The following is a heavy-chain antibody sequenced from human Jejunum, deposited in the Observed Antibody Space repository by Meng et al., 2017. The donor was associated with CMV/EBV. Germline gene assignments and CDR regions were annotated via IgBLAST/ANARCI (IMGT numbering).Heavy chain of an antibody. CDR1: FLFRTYT. Sequence: FLFRTYTMHWVRQAPGRGLEWVSSINIGGTYLHYADSVRGRFTISRDSAKNSLSLHMNNLRADDAAVYYCAREGLCAGPSCRAFDIWGQGTLVTVSS. CDR3: AREGLCAGPSCRAFDI. J-gene: IGHJ3*02. V-gene: IGHV3-21*06. D-gene: IGHD2-2*01. CDR2: INIGGTYL.